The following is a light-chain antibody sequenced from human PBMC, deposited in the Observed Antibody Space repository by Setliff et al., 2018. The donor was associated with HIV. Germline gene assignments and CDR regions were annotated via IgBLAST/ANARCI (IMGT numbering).Light chain of an antibody. J-gene: IGLJ2*01. CDR2: DVS. V-gene: IGLV2-14*03. CDR1: SSDVGSSNY. Sequence: QSALTQPASVSGSPGQSITISCAGTSSDVGSSNYVSWYQQHAGKAPKLLIYDVSNRPSGVSNRFSASKSANTASLTISGLQVEDEADYYCSSYTSSSTVLFGGGTKSPS. CDR3: SSYTSSSTVL.